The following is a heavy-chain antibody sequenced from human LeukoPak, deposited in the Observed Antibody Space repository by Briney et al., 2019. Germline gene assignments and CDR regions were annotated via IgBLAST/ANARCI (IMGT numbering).Heavy chain of an antibody. CDR3: AKETAYCSGGCYSRHDY. CDR2: ISGSGGST. J-gene: IGHJ4*02. CDR1: GFTFSSYA. V-gene: IGHV3-23*01. Sequence: GGSLRLSCVASGFTFSSYAMSWVRQAPGKGLEWASVISGSGGSTYYADSVKGRFTISGDKSKNTLYLHMNSLRVEDTAVYYCAKETAYCSGGCYSRHDYWGQGTLVTVSS. D-gene: IGHD2-21*02.